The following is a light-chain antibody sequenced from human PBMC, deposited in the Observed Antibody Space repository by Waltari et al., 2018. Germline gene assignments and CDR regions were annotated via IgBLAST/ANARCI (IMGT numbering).Light chain of an antibody. Sequence: QSALTQPRSVSGSPGQSVTISCTGTSGDVGGYNYVSWYQQHPGKAPNLMIYDVSERAAGVPDRFSGSKSGNTASLTISGLQADDEADYYCSSYVGSQTVVFGGGTKLTVL. V-gene: IGLV2-11*01. J-gene: IGLJ2*01. CDR1: SGDVGGYNY. CDR3: SSYVGSQTVV. CDR2: DVS.